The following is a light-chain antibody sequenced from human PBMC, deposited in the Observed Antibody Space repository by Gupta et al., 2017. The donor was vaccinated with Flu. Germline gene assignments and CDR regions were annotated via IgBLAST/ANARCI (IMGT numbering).Light chain of an antibody. CDR1: EFFTGN. V-gene: IGKV3-15*01. CDR2: GAS. J-gene: IGKJ2*01. Sequence: VMFLPPATLSVSPGERANLSCRASEFFTGNVAWYQQTPGQATRLLIYGASTRATGVPARCSGSGSGTQFTRTISSLQSEDFALYSCQQYQDGPYTFGQGTKLENK. CDR3: QQYQDGPYT.